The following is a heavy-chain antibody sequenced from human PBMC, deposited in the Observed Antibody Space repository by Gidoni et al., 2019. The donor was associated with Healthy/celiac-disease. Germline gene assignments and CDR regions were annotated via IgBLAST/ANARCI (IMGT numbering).Heavy chain of an antibody. CDR3: AKDGYPESSGWYASVRYFDY. CDR1: GFTFSSYG. D-gene: IGHD6-19*01. V-gene: IGHV3-30*18. Sequence: QVQLVESGGGVVQPGRSLRLSCAASGFTFSSYGMHWVRQAPGKGLEWVAVISYDGSNKYYADSVKGRFTISRDNSKNTLYLQMNSLRAEDTAVYYCAKDGYPESSGWYASVRYFDYWGQGTLVTVSS. J-gene: IGHJ4*02. CDR2: ISYDGSNK.